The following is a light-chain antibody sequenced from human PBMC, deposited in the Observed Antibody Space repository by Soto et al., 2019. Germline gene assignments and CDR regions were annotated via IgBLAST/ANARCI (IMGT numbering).Light chain of an antibody. V-gene: IGKV1-39*01. Sequence: DIQMTQSPSSLSASVGDRVIITCRASQNIARYLNWYQQKPGKAPKLLIYAASSLQSGVPSRFSGSGSGTDFTLTISSLQPEDFATYYCQQSYSTPPITFGQGTRLEIK. J-gene: IGKJ5*01. CDR3: QQSYSTPPIT. CDR1: QNIARY. CDR2: AAS.